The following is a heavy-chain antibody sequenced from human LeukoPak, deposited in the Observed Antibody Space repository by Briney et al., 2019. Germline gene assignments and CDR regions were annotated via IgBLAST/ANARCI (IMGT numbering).Heavy chain of an antibody. V-gene: IGHV1-69*05. Sequence: GSSVTLSCKASGGTFSSYAISWVRQAPGQGLEWIGSIIPIFGTANYAQKLQGRVTITTDQSTNTAYMQMNSLRSEDTAVYYCASESIRSWATGVNYSYGMDVWGKGTTVTVSS. D-gene: IGHD2-8*02. J-gene: IGHJ6*04. CDR3: ASESIRSWATGVNYSYGMDV. CDR2: IIPIFGTA. CDR1: GGTFSSYA.